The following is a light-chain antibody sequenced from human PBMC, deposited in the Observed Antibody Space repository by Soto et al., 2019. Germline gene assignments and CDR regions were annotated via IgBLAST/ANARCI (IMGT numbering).Light chain of an antibody. J-gene: IGLJ1*01. V-gene: IGLV1-44*01. CDR3: EGKDNRLDGVYV. Sequence: QSVLTQPPSASGTPGQRVTISCSASSGSLSVDWYQHLPGTAPKLLIYNSYQRPSGVPDRFSGSKSGTSASLVISGLQSEDDADYYCEGKDNRLDGVYVFGAGTKLTVL. CDR2: NSY. CDR1: SGSLS.